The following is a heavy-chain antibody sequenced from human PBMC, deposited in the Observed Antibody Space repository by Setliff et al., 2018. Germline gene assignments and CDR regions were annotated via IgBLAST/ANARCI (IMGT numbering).Heavy chain of an antibody. J-gene: IGHJ6*03. V-gene: IGHV4-61*02. CDR2: IYTDGST. CDR3: ARVTGFSYMDV. D-gene: IGHD3-3*01. Sequence: TLSLTCTVSGDSISRAKYYWSWIRQSAGKGLECLGRIYTDGSTKYNPSLNSRVTLLIDTAKNQISLRLSAVTAADTAVYFCARVTGFSYMDVWGKGTTVTVSS. CDR1: GDSISRAKYY.